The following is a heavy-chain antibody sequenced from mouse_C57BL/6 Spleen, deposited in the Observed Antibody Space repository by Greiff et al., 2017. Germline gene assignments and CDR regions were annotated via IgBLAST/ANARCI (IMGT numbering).Heavy chain of an antibody. CDR1: GFSFNTYA. Sequence: EVQLVESGGGLVQPKGSLKLSCAASGFSFNTYAMNWVRQAPGKGLEWVARIRSKSNNYATYYADSVKDRFTISRDDSESMLYLQMNNLKTEDTAMYYCVRTVVGYFDVWGTGTTVTVSS. V-gene: IGHV10-1*01. J-gene: IGHJ1*03. D-gene: IGHD1-1*01. CDR3: VRTVVGYFDV. CDR2: IRSKSNNYAT.